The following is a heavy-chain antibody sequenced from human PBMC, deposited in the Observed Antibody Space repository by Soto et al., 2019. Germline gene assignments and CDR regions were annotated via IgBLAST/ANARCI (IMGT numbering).Heavy chain of an antibody. J-gene: IGHJ5*02. V-gene: IGHV4-30-4*01. CDR3: VRTAREGAVAPHSFAR. Sequence: SETLSLTCTVSGASIRSTDYYWSWIRQAPGKGLEWIGYVYYTGSTYYNPSLMSRLTISVDTSKNQFSLKLTSVTAAETAVYYCVRTAREGAVAPHSFARWGQGTQVTXS. CDR2: VYYTGST. CDR1: GASIRSTDYY. D-gene: IGHD2-21*02.